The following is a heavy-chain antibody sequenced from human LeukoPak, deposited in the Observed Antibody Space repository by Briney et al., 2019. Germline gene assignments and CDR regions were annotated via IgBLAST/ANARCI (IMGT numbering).Heavy chain of an antibody. V-gene: IGHV3-7*01. J-gene: IGHJ4*02. CDR1: GFSFDIFW. D-gene: IGHD2-2*01. CDR3: ARAVPATMNGDY. Sequence: GGSLRLSCVASGFSFDIFWMSWVRQVPGKGLEWVANIKHDTTEKYYVDSVEGRFTISRDNSKKMVYLQMNSLRAEDTAVYYCARAVPATMNGDYWGQGTLVTVSS. CDR2: IKHDTTEK.